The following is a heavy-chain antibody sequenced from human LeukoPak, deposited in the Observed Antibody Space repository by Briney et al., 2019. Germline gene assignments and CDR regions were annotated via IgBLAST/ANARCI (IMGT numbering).Heavy chain of an antibody. CDR2: ISYDGSNK. V-gene: IGHV3-30*03. Sequence: PGRSLRLSCPASGFTFSSYGMHWVRQAPGKGLEWVAVISYDGSNKYYADSVKGRFTISSDNSLNTLHLQMNSLRTEDTAVYYCAREFGHNRWYFDYWGQGALVTVSS. CDR1: GFTFSSYG. J-gene: IGHJ4*02. D-gene: IGHD5-24*01. CDR3: AREFGHNRWYFDY.